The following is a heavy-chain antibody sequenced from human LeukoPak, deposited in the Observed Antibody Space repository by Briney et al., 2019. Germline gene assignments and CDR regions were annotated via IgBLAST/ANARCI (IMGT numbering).Heavy chain of an antibody. V-gene: IGHV1-46*01. Sequence: ASVKVSCKATGYTFTAYYMHWVRQAPGQGLEWMGLINPSGSDTVYAQKFQGRVTMTRDMSTSTAYMELSSLRSEDTAVYYCARGDSSSWYGYSYYYMDVWGKGTTVSISS. J-gene: IGHJ6*03. D-gene: IGHD6-13*01. CDR1: GYTFTAYY. CDR3: ARGDSSSWYGYSYYYMDV. CDR2: INPSGSDT.